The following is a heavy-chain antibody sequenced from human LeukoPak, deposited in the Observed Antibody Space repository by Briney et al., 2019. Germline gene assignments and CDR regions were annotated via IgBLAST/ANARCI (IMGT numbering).Heavy chain of an antibody. Sequence: GGSLRLSCAASGFTFSSYEMNWVRQAPGKGLEWISYISSSSSIIYYADSVKGRFTISRDNAKNSLYLQMNSLRDEDTAVYYCASFSLTSSRLNFDYWGQGTLVTVSS. CDR3: ASFSLTSSRLNFDY. CDR1: GFTFSSYE. D-gene: IGHD6-13*01. V-gene: IGHV3-48*03. CDR2: ISSSSSII. J-gene: IGHJ4*02.